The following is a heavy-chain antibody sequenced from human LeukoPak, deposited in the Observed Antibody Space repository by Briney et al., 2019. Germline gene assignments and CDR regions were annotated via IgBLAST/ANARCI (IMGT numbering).Heavy chain of an antibody. V-gene: IGHV3-30*02. CDR1: GFTFSSYG. Sequence: PGGSLRLSCAASGFTFSSYGMHWVRQAPGKGLEWVAFIRYDGSNKYYADSVKGRFTISRGNSKNTLYLQMNSLRAEDTAVYYCAHPDYYDSSLLGYWGQGTLVTVSS. J-gene: IGHJ4*02. CDR3: AHPDYYDSSLLGY. CDR2: IRYDGSNK. D-gene: IGHD3-22*01.